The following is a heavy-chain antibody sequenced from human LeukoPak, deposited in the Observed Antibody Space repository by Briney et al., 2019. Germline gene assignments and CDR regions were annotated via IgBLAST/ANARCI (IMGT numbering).Heavy chain of an antibody. CDR1: SGSISSYY. D-gene: IGHD3-9*01. CDR3: ARSVWQKAINLAY. Sequence: SETLSLTCTVSSGSISSYYRSWVRQPPGKGLEWIGYIYYSGSSNYNPSLKSRITISVDTSKTQFSLNLTSVPAADPAVYYCARSVWQKAINLAYWGPGTLVTVSS. CDR2: IYYSGSS. J-gene: IGHJ4*02. V-gene: IGHV4-59*08.